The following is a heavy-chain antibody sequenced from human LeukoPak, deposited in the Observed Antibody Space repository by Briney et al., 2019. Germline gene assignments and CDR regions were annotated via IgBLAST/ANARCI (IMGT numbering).Heavy chain of an antibody. CDR3: ARESIAAADNFDY. V-gene: IGHV3-21*01. Sequence: GGSLRLSCAASGFTFSSYSMNWVRPAPGKGLEWVSSISSSSSYIYYADSVKGRFTISRDNAKNSLYLQMNSLRAEDTAVYYCARESIAAADNFDYWGQGTLVTVSS. CDR2: ISSSSSYI. CDR1: GFTFSSYS. J-gene: IGHJ4*02. D-gene: IGHD6-13*01.